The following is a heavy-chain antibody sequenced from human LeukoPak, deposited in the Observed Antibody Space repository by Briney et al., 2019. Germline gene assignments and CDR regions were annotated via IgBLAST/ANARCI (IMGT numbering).Heavy chain of an antibody. CDR1: GFTFSSNG. CDR2: ISDSGGGA. Sequence: PGGSLRLYCAASGFTFSSNGMTWVRQAPGKGLELVSTISDSGGGAYYADSVKGRFTISRDSSRSTLYLQMHSLRAEDTAVYYCAKDRPYISSWYGCSTPWGQGTLVTVSS. V-gene: IGHV3-23*01. CDR3: AKDRPYISSWYGCSTP. J-gene: IGHJ5*02. D-gene: IGHD6-13*01.